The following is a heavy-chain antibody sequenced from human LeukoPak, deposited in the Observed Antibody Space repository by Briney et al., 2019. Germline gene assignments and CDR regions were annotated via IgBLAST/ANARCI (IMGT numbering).Heavy chain of an antibody. J-gene: IGHJ4*02. CDR1: GFTFDDCA. CDR2: ISRNSRIL. Sequence: GGSLRLSCEASGFTFDDCALHWVRQAPGKGLEWVSGISRNSRILGSADSVKVRFTISSDSAKTSLYLHMNILRPKDTALYYFARLKAAAGSNFDYWGQGTLVTVSS. CDR3: ARLKAAAGSNFDY. V-gene: IGHV3-9*01. D-gene: IGHD6-13*01.